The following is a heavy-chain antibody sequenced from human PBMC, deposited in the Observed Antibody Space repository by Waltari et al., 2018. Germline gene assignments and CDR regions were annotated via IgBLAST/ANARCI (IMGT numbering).Heavy chain of an antibody. CDR3: ARGPTDDFWSGYSLDP. V-gene: IGHV4-59*11. CDR2: IYYSGST. J-gene: IGHJ5*02. Sequence: QVQLQESGPGLVKPSETLSLTCTASGGSIGSHYWSWIRQPPGKGLEWIGYIYYSGSTNYNPSLKSRVTISVDTSKNQFSLKLSSVTAADTAVYYCARGPTDDFWSGYSLDPWGQGTLVTVSA. D-gene: IGHD3-3*01. CDR1: GGSIGSHY.